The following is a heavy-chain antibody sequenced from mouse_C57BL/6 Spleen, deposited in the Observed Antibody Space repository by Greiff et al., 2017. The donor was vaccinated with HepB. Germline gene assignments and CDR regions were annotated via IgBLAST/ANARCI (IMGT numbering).Heavy chain of an antibody. CDR3: ARRATVVAKEDYFDY. CDR1: GYAFSSYW. J-gene: IGHJ2*01. V-gene: IGHV1-80*01. CDR2: IYPGDGDT. Sequence: QVHVKQSGAELVKPGASVKISCKASGYAFSSYWMNWVKQRPGKGLEWIGQIYPGDGDTNYNGKFKGKATLTADKSSSTAYMQISSLTSEDSAVYFCARRATVVAKEDYFDYWGQGTTLTVSS. D-gene: IGHD1-1*01.